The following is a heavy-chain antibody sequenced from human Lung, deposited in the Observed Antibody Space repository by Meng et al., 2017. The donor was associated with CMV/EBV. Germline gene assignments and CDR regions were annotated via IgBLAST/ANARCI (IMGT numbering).Heavy chain of an antibody. V-gene: IGHV1-69*05. J-gene: IGHJ5*02. CDR2: IIPIFGTA. CDR3: ARGTTSRYCSSTSCYRGAGFDP. D-gene: IGHD2-2*02. CDR1: EGTFSSYA. Sequence: SVKVSCXASEGTFSSYAISWVRQAPGQGLEWMGGIIPIFGTANYAQKFQGRVTITTDESTSTAYMELSSLRSEDTAVYYCARGTTSRYCSSTSCYRGAGFDPWGQGTLVTFSS.